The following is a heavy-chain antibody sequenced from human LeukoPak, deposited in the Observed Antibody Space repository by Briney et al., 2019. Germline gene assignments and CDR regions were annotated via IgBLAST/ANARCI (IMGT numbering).Heavy chain of an antibody. CDR2: ISGSGGST. Sequence: PGGSLRLSCAASGFTFSSYAMSWVRQAPGKGLEWVSAISGSGGSTYYADSVKGRFTISRDNAKNTLYLQMNSLRAEDTAVYYCARAGTGSRNAFDIWGQGTMVTVSS. CDR3: ARAGTGSRNAFDI. D-gene: IGHD3/OR15-3a*01. V-gene: IGHV3-23*01. CDR1: GFTFSSYA. J-gene: IGHJ3*02.